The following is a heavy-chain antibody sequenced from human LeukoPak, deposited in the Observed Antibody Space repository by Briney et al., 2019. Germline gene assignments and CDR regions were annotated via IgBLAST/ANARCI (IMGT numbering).Heavy chain of an antibody. CDR3: ARDRAAMGRNWFDP. J-gene: IGHJ5*02. V-gene: IGHV3-48*02. Sequence: QPGGSLRLSCAASGFTFSSYGMNWVRQAPGKGLEWVSYISSSSSTIYYADSVKGRFTISRDNAKNSLYLQMNSLRDEDTAVYYCARDRAAMGRNWFDPWGQGTLVTVSS. CDR2: ISSSSSTI. D-gene: IGHD5-18*01. CDR1: GFTFSSYG.